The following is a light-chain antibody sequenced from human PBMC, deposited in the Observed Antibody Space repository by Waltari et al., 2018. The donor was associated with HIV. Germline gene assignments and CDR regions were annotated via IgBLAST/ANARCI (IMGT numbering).Light chain of an antibody. Sequence: QSTLTQHAAVSASPGHTVTMSGTAISSDIVAHKYFPWYQQHPGKAPKLLICDVSNRPSWVSHRFSGSKSANTASLTISGLQAEDEADYYCSSYTTTSTLYVFETGTKVTV. CDR3: SSYTTTSTLYV. CDR2: DVS. J-gene: IGLJ1*01. CDR1: SSDIVAHKY. V-gene: IGLV2-14*03.